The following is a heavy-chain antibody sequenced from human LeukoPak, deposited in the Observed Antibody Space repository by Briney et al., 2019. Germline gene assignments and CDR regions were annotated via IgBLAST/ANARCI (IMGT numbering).Heavy chain of an antibody. J-gene: IGHJ4*02. CDR2: VFRLQTVRT. V-gene: IGHV4-38-2*02. CDR3: ARVLHAPYLIDS. D-gene: IGHD2-8*01. Sequence: PSETLSLTCTVSDSSITSTYYWAWFRQPPGKGLEWIATVFRLQTVRTFNNPSLGSRVTMSLDPSHNQFSLNLTSETAADTALYFCARVLHAPYLIDSWGQGTLVTVSS. CDR1: DSSITSTYY.